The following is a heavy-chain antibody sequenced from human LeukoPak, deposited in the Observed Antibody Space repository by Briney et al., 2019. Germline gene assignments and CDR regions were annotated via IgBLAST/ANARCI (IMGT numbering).Heavy chain of an antibody. D-gene: IGHD2-15*01. V-gene: IGHV5-51*01. CDR2: IYPADSHT. J-gene: IGHJ6*02. CDR1: GYSFTNYW. CDR3: AGGPTVYGMDV. Sequence: GESLKISCKDSGYSFTNYWIGWVRQMPGKGLDWMGIIYPADSHTRYSPSFQGQVTISADKSIGTAYLQWSSLKASDTAIYYCAGGPTVYGMDVWGQGTTVTVSS.